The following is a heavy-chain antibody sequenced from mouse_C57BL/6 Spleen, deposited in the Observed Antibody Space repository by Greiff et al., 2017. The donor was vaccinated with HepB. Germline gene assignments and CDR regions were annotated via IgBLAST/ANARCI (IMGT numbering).Heavy chain of an antibody. CDR2: IYPGDGDT. Sequence: QVQLQQSGAELVKPGASVKISCKASGYAFSSYWMNWVKQRPGKGLEWIGQIYPGDGDTNYNGKFKGKATLTADKSSSTAYMQLSSLTSEDSAVYFCARCGSSYTSYFDYWGQGTTLTVSS. D-gene: IGHD1-1*01. V-gene: IGHV1-80*01. CDR3: ARCGSSYTSYFDY. CDR1: GYAFSSYW. J-gene: IGHJ2*01.